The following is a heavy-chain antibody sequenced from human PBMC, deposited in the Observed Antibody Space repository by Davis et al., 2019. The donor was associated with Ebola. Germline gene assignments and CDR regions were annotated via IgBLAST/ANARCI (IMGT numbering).Heavy chain of an antibody. J-gene: IGHJ5*02. CDR3: ARVAAMVWFDP. CDR1: GGSISSYY. V-gene: IGHV4-59*12. CDR2: IYYSGST. D-gene: IGHD5-18*01. Sequence: SETLSLTCTVSGGSISSYYWSWIRQPPGKGLEWIGYIYYSGSTYYNPSLKSRVTISVDTSKNQLSLKLSSVTAADTAVYYCARVAAMVWFDPWGQGTLVTVSS.